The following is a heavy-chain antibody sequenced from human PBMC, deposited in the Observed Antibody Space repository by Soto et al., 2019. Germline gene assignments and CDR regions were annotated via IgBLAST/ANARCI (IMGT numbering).Heavy chain of an antibody. V-gene: IGHV3-23*01. CDR3: ANGPRAPPPHDYGMDV. CDR2: ISGSGGST. J-gene: IGHJ6*02. Sequence: EVQLLESGGGLVQPGGSLRLSCAASGFTFSSYVMNWVRQPPGKGLEWVSGISGSGGSTYYADSVKGRFTISRDNSKNTLYPQMNSLRAEDTAVYYCANGPRAPPPHDYGMDVWGQGTTVTVSS. CDR1: GFTFSSYV.